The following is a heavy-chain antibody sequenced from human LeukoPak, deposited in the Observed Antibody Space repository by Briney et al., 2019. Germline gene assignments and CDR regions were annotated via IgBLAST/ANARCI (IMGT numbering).Heavy chain of an antibody. CDR3: ARVVQWLVVNWFDP. CDR2: ISPNSDYI. J-gene: IGHJ5*02. V-gene: IGHV3-21*04. D-gene: IGHD6-19*01. Sequence: GGSLRLSCAASGFTFSTFTMNWVRQAPGKGLELVSSISPNSDYIYYAASVKGRFTISRDNAKSSMFLEMNSLRAEDTAVYYCARVVQWLVVNWFDPWGRGTLVTVSS. CDR1: GFTFSTFT.